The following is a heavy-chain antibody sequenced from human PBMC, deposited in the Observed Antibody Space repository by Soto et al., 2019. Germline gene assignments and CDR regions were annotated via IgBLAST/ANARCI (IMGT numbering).Heavy chain of an antibody. CDR3: AREGGLLGLDY. D-gene: IGHD1-26*01. V-gene: IGHV1-8*01. J-gene: IGHJ4*02. Sequence: ASVKVSCKACGYRFASYDTNLVRQATGQGLEWMGWMNPNSGNTGYAQKFQGRVTMTRNTSISTAYMELSSLRSEDTAVYYCAREGGLLGLDYWGQGTLVTVSS. CDR1: GYRFASYD. CDR2: MNPNSGNT.